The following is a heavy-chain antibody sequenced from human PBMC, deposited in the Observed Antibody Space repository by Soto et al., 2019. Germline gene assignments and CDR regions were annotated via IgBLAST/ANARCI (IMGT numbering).Heavy chain of an antibody. V-gene: IGHV3-48*01. D-gene: IGHD4-17*01. CDR2: IGIGSSTK. J-gene: IGHJ3*02. CDR3: ASPGPTDYDAFDI. Sequence: GGSLRLSCAASGFTFRNYGMNWVRQAPGKGLEWVSYIGIGSSTKYYADSVKGRFTISRDNAKNSLYLQMNSLRAEDTAVYYYASPGPTDYDAFDIWGQGTMVTVSS. CDR1: GFTFRNYG.